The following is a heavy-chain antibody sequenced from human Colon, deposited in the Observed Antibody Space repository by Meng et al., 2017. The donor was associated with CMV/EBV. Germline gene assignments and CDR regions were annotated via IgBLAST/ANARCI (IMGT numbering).Heavy chain of an antibody. Sequence: GESLKISCEVSGFIVTSNYVTWVRQAPGKGLEWVSIIYSGGSTNYADSVKGRFTISRGISKNTIYLQLNTLRAEDTAVYYCARDRSGSGMDVWGQGTTVTVSS. V-gene: IGHV3-53*01. CDR3: ARDRSGSGMDV. CDR2: IYSGGST. CDR1: GFIVTSNY. J-gene: IGHJ6*02. D-gene: IGHD1-1*01.